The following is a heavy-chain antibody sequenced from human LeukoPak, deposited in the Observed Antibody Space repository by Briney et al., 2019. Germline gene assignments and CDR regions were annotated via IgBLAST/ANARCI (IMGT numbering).Heavy chain of an antibody. CDR3: ARRGVTHNWFDP. J-gene: IGHJ5*02. D-gene: IGHD3-10*01. V-gene: IGHV5-51*01. CDR1: GYSFTSYW. CDR2: IYPGDSDT. Sequence: GASLKISCKSSGYSFTSYWIGWVRQMPGKGLEWMGIIYPGDSDTIYSPSFQGQVTISADKSNSTAYLQWSSLKAADTAMYYCARRGVTHNWFDPWGQGTLVTVSS.